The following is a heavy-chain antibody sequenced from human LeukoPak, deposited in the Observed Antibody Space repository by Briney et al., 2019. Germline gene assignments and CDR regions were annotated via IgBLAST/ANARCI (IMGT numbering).Heavy chain of an antibody. CDR2: IYTSGST. D-gene: IGHD5-12*01. Sequence: PSQTLSLTCTVSGGSISSGSYYWSWIRQPAGKGLEWIGRIYTSGSTNYNPSLKSRVTISVDTSKNQFSLKLSSVTGADTAVYYCARAYSAYDSFDYWGQGTLVTVSS. J-gene: IGHJ4*02. CDR1: GGSISSGSYY. V-gene: IGHV4-61*02. CDR3: ARAYSAYDSFDY.